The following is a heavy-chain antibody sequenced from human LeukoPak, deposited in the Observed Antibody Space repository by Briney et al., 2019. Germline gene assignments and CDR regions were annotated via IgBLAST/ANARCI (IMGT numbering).Heavy chain of an antibody. V-gene: IGHV1-18*01. Sequence: ASVKVSCKASGYTFTSYGISWVRQAPGHGLEWLGWISAYNGNTNYAQKLQGRVTMTTDTSTSTAYMELRSLRSDDTAVYYCARAGIAAGLYYFDYRGEGTLVSVSS. CDR1: GYTFTSYG. J-gene: IGHJ4*02. D-gene: IGHD6-13*01. CDR2: ISAYNGNT. CDR3: ARAGIAAGLYYFDY.